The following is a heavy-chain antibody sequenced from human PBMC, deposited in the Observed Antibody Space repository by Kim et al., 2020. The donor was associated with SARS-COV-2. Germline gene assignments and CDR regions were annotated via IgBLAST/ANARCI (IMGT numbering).Heavy chain of an antibody. J-gene: IGHJ4*02. CDR1: GFSFSHDV. CDR2: MSTDGSII. V-gene: IGHV3-30*10. CDR3: ARDFLVGAPDYFDY. D-gene: IGHD1-26*01. Sequence: GGSMRLSCVGSGFSFSHDVVHWVRQAPGKGLEWVAVMSTDGSIIIYTDSVKGRFTISRDNSKNTLYLQMNSLRPEDTAVYYCARDFLVGAPDYFDYWGQGTLVTVSS.